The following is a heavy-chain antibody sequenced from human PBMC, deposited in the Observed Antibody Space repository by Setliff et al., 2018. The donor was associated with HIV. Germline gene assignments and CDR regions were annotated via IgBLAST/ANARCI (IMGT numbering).Heavy chain of an antibody. Sequence: PSETLSLTCSVYGGSISRGGRYWGWIRQHPGRGLEWLGYVYYTGESFYKPSLGGRVTILQDKSKNQFSLELRSVTAADTAVYYCASATVGGAGPFDSWGPGTLVTVSS. CDR1: GGSISRGGRY. CDR2: VYYTGES. D-gene: IGHD4-4*01. CDR3: ASATVGGAGPFDS. J-gene: IGHJ4*02. V-gene: IGHV4-31*03.